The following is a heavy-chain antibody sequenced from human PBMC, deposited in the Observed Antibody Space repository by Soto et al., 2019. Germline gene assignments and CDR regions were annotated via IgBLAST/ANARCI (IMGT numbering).Heavy chain of an antibody. CDR1: GGSFSGYY. D-gene: IGHD2-2*03. CDR2: INHSGST. V-gene: IGHV4-34*01. CDR3: ARERRGKRGYCSSTSCPNWFDP. J-gene: IGHJ5*02. Sequence: PSETLSLTCAVYGGSFSGYYWSWIRQPPGKGLEWIGEINHSGSTNYNPSLKSRVTISVDTSKNQFSLKLSSVTAADTAVYYCARERRGKRGYCSSTSCPNWFDPWGQGTLVTVSS.